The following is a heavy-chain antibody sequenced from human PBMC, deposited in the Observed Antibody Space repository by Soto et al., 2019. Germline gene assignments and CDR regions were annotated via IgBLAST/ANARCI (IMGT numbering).Heavy chain of an antibody. D-gene: IGHD5-12*01. CDR1: GGSISSYY. J-gene: IGHJ4*02. V-gene: IGHV4-59*08. CDR2: IYYSGST. CDR3: ARHYSQGGYDFVVFDY. Sequence: SETLSLTCTVSGGSISSYYWSWIRQPPGKGLEWIGYIYYSGSTNYNPSLKSRVTISVDTSKNQFSLKLSSVTAADTAVYYCARHYSQGGYDFVVFDYWGQGSLVTVSS.